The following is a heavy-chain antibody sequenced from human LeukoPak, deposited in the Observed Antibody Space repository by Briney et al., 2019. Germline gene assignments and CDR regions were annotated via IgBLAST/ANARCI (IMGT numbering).Heavy chain of an antibody. CDR3: AKDPGGSSTRLYGMDV. Sequence: GRSLRLSCAASGFTFSSYAMHWVRQAPGKGLEWVAVISYDGSNKYYADSVKGRFTISRDNSKNTLYLQMNSLRAEDTAVYYCAKDPGGSSTRLYGMDVWGKGTTVTVSS. D-gene: IGHD2-2*01. V-gene: IGHV3-30*04. CDR2: ISYDGSNK. J-gene: IGHJ6*04. CDR1: GFTFSSYA.